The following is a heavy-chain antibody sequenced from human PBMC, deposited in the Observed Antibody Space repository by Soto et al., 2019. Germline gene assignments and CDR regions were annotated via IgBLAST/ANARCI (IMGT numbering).Heavy chain of an antibody. J-gene: IGHJ4*02. Sequence: EVQLVESGGGLIQPGGSLRLSCAASGFTVSSNYMSWVRQAPGKGLEWVSVIYSGGSTYYADSVKGRFTISRDNSKNTLYLQMNSLRAEDTAVYYCASDSCTNGVCYYFDYWGQGTLVTVSS. D-gene: IGHD2-8*01. CDR1: GFTVSSNY. V-gene: IGHV3-53*01. CDR2: IYSGGST. CDR3: ASDSCTNGVCYYFDY.